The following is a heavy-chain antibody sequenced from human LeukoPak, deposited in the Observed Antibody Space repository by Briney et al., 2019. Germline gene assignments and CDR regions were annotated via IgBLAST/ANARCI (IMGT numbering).Heavy chain of an antibody. CDR3: ARVMSSGYYYVLLGNWDAFDI. D-gene: IGHD3-22*01. Sequence: ASVKVSCKASGGIFSTYAISWVRQAPGQGLEWMGGIMPMFATTNYAQRFQDRVTITADKATTTAYMELSSLTSEDTAIYYCARVMSSGYYYVLLGNWDAFDIWGQGTMVTVSS. CDR2: IMPMFATT. CDR1: GGIFSTYA. V-gene: IGHV1-69*06. J-gene: IGHJ3*02.